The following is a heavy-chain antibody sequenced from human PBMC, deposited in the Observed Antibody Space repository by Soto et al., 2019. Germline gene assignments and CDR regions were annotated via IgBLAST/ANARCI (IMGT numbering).Heavy chain of an antibody. D-gene: IGHD3-10*01. Sequence: QVQLQESGPGLVKPSQTLSLTCTVSGGSISRGEYYWSWIRQPPGKGLEWIGYIYYSGSTYYNPSLKSRVTISVDTSKNQFSLKLRSVTAADTAVYYCARVGGFGATTIDYWGQGTLVTVSS. CDR1: GGSISRGEYY. CDR2: IYYSGST. V-gene: IGHV4-30-4*01. CDR3: ARVGGFGATTIDY. J-gene: IGHJ4*02.